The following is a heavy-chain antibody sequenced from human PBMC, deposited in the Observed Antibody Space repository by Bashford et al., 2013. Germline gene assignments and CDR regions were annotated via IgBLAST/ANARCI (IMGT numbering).Heavy chain of an antibody. CDR3: ARARSGVRGVLQPNWFDP. D-gene: IGHD3-10*01. J-gene: IGHJ5*02. V-gene: IGHV1-8*02. CDR1: GYTFTSYG. Sequence: ASVKVSCKASGYTFTSYGINWVRQATGQGLEWMGWMNPNSGNTGYAQKFQGRVTMTRNTSISTAYMELSSLRSEDTAVYYCARARSGVRGVLQPNWFDPWGQGTLVTVSS. CDR2: MNPNSGNT.